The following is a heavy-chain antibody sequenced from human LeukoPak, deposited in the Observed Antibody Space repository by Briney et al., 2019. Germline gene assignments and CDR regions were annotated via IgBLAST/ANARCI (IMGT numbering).Heavy chain of an antibody. V-gene: IGHV4-59*01. CDR3: ARVGSTYYDFWSGYPHNYYMDV. D-gene: IGHD3-3*01. CDR2: IYYSGST. J-gene: IGHJ6*03. CDR1: GGSISSYY. Sequence: SETLSLTCTVSGGSISSYYWSWIRQPPGKGLEWIGYIYYSGSTNYNPSLKSRVTISVDTSKNQFSLKLSSVTAADTAVHCCARVGSTYYDFWSGYPHNYYMDVWGKGTTVTVSS.